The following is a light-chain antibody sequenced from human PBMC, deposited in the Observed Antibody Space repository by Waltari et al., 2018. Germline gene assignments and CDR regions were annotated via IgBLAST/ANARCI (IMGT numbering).Light chain of an antibody. J-gene: IGLJ3*02. CDR1: GSDVADSNF. CDR3: CSFTGTWV. V-gene: IGLV2-11*01. CDR2: DVT. Sequence: QSALTQPRSVSGSPGQSVTISCTATGSDVADSNFVSWYQKHPGEAPKLVIYDVTERPSGVPSRFSGSKSGNSASLTVSGLQAEDEAVYYCCSFTGTWVFGGGTKLTVL.